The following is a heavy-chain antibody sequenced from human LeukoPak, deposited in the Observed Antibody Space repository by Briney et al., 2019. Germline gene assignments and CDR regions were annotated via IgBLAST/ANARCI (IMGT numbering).Heavy chain of an antibody. CDR3: ARKTLPRYCSSTSCYSDPYYYYGMDV. CDR2: IIPIFGTA. D-gene: IGHD2-2*02. Sequence: ASVKVSCTASGGTFSSYAISWVRQAPGQGLEWMGGIIPIFGTANYAQKFQGRVTITADESTSTAYMELSSLRSEDTAVYYCARKTLPRYCSSTSCYSDPYYYYGMDVWGQGTTVTVSS. V-gene: IGHV1-69*13. CDR1: GGTFSSYA. J-gene: IGHJ6*02.